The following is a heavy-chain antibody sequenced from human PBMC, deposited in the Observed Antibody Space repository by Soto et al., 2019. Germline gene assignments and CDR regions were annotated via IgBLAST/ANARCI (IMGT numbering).Heavy chain of an antibody. CDR1: GGTFSSYA. CDR3: AREALQLWNNVYYFDY. J-gene: IGHJ4*02. D-gene: IGHD5-18*01. Sequence: SVKVSCKASGGTFSSYAISWVRQAPGQGLEWMGGIIPIFGTANYAQKFQGRVTITADESTSTAYMELSSLRSEDTAVYYCAREALQLWNNVYYFDYWGQGTLVTVSS. V-gene: IGHV1-69*13. CDR2: IIPIFGTA.